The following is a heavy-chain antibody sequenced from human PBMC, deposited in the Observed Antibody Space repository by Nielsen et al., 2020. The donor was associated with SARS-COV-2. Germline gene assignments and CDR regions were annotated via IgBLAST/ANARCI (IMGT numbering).Heavy chain of an antibody. Sequence: SETLSLTCNVSGGSIRSNFHYWAWIRQPPGKGLEWIGYIFYRGNTNYNPSLKSRVTISVDTSKNQFSLKVNSVTAADTAVYYCVRIDMATISVDYWGRGTLVTVSS. J-gene: IGHJ4*02. CDR2: IFYRGNT. CDR1: GGSIRSNFHY. D-gene: IGHD5-24*01. V-gene: IGHV4-61*05. CDR3: VRIDMATISVDY.